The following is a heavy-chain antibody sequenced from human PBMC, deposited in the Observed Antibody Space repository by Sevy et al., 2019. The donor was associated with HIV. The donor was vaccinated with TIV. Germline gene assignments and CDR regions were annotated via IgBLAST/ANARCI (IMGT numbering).Heavy chain of an antibody. CDR3: AKDGAPYCTGGICFPYWFFDL. V-gene: IGHV3-23*01. CDR2: ISNSGGNT. J-gene: IGHJ2*01. CDR1: GFTFSTYA. D-gene: IGHD2-8*02. Sequence: GGSLRLSCAASGFTFSTYAMGWVRQAPGKGLEWVSAISNSGGNTYYAGSVEGRFTISRGNSKNTLYLQMNSLRAEDTAVYYCAKDGAPYCTGGICFPYWFFDLWGRGTLVTVSS.